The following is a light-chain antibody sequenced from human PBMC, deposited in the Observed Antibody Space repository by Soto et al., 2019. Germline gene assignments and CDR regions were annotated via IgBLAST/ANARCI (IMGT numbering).Light chain of an antibody. V-gene: IGKV1-39*01. CDR3: QQSYCAPYS. CDR2: ATS. CDR1: QTIRNF. J-gene: IGKJ2*01. Sequence: DIQMTQSPSSLSASVGDRVTITCRASQTIRNFLNWYQQKPGKPPQLLLYATSTFQDGIPSRFSGNGSGTDFTLTISSLLPEDFAAYYCQQSYCAPYSFGQGTNLEIK.